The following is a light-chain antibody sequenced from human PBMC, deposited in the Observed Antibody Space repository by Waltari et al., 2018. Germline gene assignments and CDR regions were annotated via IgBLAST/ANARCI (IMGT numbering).Light chain of an antibody. CDR2: AAS. CDR1: QSISSY. CDR3: QQYNNYLT. J-gene: IGKJ3*01. Sequence: DIQMTQSPSSLSASVGDRVTITCRASQSISSYLNWYQQKPGKAPKLLIYAASSLQSGVQSRFSGSGSGTEFTLTIASLQPDDFATYYCQQYNNYLTFGPGTKVDI. V-gene: IGKV1-39*01.